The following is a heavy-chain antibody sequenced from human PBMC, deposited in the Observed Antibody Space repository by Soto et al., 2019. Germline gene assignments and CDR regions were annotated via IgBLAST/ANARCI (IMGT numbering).Heavy chain of an antibody. D-gene: IGHD3-10*01. CDR1: GYTFTSYG. V-gene: IGHV1-18*01. CDR2: ISAYNGNT. J-gene: IGHJ6*03. CDR3: ARARSYYGSGSYYNHHVYYYFMSV. Sequence: GASVKVSCKASGYTFTSYGISWVRQAPGQGLEWMGWISAYNGNTNYAQKLQGRVTMTTDTSTSTAYMELRSLRSDDTAVYYCARARSYYGSGSYYNHHVYYYFMSVWGQGTTVTVSS.